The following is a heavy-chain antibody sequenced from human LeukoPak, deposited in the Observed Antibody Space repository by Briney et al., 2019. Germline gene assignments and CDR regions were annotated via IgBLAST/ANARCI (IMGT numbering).Heavy chain of an antibody. CDR1: GGTFSSYA. Sequence: SVKVSCKASGGTFSSYAISWVRQAPGQGLEWMGRIIPILGIANYAQKFQGRVTITADTSTSTAYMELRSLRSDDTAVYYCARDQDSSSFGYWGQGTLVTVSS. J-gene: IGHJ4*02. D-gene: IGHD6-6*01. CDR3: ARDQDSSSFGY. CDR2: IIPILGIA. V-gene: IGHV1-69*04.